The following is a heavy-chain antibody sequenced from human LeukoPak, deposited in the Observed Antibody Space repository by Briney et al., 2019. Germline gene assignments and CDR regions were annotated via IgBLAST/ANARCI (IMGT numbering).Heavy chain of an antibody. J-gene: IGHJ6*03. CDR2: IYYSGST. V-gene: IGHV4-61*01. CDR3: ARDSDYYYMDV. CDR1: GGSISSSSYY. Sequence: SETLSLTCTVSGGSISSSSYYWGWIRQPPGKGLEWIGYIYYSGSTNYNPSLKSRVTISVDTSKTQFSLKLSSVTAADTAVYYCARDSDYYYMDVWGKGTTVTVSS.